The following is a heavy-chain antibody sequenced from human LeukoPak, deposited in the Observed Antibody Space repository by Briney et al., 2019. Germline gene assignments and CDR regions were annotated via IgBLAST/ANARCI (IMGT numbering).Heavy chain of an antibody. CDR3: ARDGPALVPSIDY. Sequence: SETLSLTCAASGGSISSGGYYWCWVRQPPGKGLEWIGYIYQTGSTYYNPSLKSRVTISIDKSKNQFSLELTSVTAADTAVYYCARDGPALVPSIDYWGQGTLVTVSS. D-gene: IGHD6-6*01. J-gene: IGHJ4*02. CDR2: IYQTGST. CDR1: GGSISSGGYY. V-gene: IGHV4-30-2*01.